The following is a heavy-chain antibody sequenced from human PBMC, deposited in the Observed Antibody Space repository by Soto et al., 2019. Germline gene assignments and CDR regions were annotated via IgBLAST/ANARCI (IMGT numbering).Heavy chain of an antibody. J-gene: IGHJ4*02. CDR1: GGSISSGGYY. D-gene: IGHD2-15*01. CDR2: IYYRGST. V-gene: IGHV4-31*03. CDR3: ARSSFIDCSGLRID. Sequence: QVQLQESGPGLVKPSQTLSLTCTVSGGSISSGGYYWSWIRKHPGKGLEWIGYIYYRGSTYYNPFLKSRVTISVDPSKNRFSLELSSVTAADTAVYYCARSSFIDCSGLRIDWGQGTLVTVSS.